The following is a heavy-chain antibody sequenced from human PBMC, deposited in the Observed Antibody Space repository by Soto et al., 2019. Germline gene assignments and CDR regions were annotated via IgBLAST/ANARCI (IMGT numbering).Heavy chain of an antibody. CDR2: INPNSGGT. J-gene: IGHJ4*02. V-gene: IGHV1-2*04. CDR3: ARENYSGSYGY. D-gene: IGHD1-26*01. Sequence: ASVKVSCKASGYTFTGYYMHWVRQAPGQGLVWMGWINPNSGGTNYAQKFQGWVTMTRDTSISTAYMELSRLRSDDTAVYYCARENYSGSYGYWGQGTLVTVSS. CDR1: GYTFTGYY.